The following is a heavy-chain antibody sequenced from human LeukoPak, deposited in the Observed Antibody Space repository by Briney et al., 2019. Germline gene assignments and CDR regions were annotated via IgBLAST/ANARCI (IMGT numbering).Heavy chain of an antibody. J-gene: IGHJ3*02. V-gene: IGHV1-8*03. CDR1: GYTFTSYD. Sequence: ASVKVSCKASGYTFTSYDINWVRQATGQGLEWMGWMNPNSGNTGYAQKFQGRVTITRNTSISTAYMELSSLRSEDTAVYYCARAGGIPDAFDIWGQGKMVTVSS. CDR3: ARAGGIPDAFDI. D-gene: IGHD1-1*01. CDR2: MNPNSGNT.